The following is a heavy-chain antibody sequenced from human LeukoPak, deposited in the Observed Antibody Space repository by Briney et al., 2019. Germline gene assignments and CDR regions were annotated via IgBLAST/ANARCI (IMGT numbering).Heavy chain of an antibody. J-gene: IGHJ3*02. V-gene: IGHV1-69*05. Sequence: SVKVSCKASGGTFSSYTISWVRQAPGQGLEWMGGIIPIFGTANYAQKFQGRVTITTDESTSTAYMELSSLRSEDTAVYYCVSIAYCGGDCYDDAFDIWGQGTMVTVSS. CDR1: GGTFSSYT. CDR3: VSIAYCGGDCYDDAFDI. CDR2: IIPIFGTA. D-gene: IGHD2-21*02.